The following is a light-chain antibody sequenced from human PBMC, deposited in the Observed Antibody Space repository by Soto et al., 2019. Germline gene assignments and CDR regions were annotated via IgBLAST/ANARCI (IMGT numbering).Light chain of an antibody. CDR1: QSVGSY. J-gene: IGKJ1*01. V-gene: IGKV3-11*01. CDR3: QQRGNRPPWT. Sequence: EIVLTQSPATLSLSPGERATLSCRASQSVGSYLAWYQRKPGQAPRLLIYDASNRATGIPARFSGSGSGTDFTLTISSLEPEDSAVYYCQQRGNRPPWTFGQGTKVDIK. CDR2: DAS.